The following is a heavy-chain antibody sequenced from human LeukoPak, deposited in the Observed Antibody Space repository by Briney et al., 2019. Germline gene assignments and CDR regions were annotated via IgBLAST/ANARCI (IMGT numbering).Heavy chain of an antibody. CDR2: VTGNGGST. Sequence: PGGSLRLSCIASGFTFSHYAMSWVRQAPGKGLEWVSSVTGNGGSTLYADSVKGRFTISRDNSKNTLYLQMNSLRDEDTAVYYCAKDSHWILFDDWGQGTLVTVSS. V-gene: IGHV3-23*01. CDR3: AKDSHWILFDD. CDR1: GFTFSHYA. J-gene: IGHJ4*02. D-gene: IGHD2-2*03.